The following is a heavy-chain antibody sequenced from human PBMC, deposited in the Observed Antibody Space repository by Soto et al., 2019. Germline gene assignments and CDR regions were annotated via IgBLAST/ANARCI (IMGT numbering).Heavy chain of an antibody. CDR3: ARLCGDYSTSPTWFDP. V-gene: IGHV5-51*01. CDR2: IYPGDSDT. J-gene: IGHJ5*02. Sequence: GESLKISCKGSGYSFTSYWIGWVRQMPGKGLEWMGIIYPGDSDTRYSPSFQGQVTISADKSISTAYLQWSSLKASDTAMYYCARLCGDYSTSPTWFDPWGQGTLLPVSS. CDR1: GYSFTSYW. D-gene: IGHD4-4*01.